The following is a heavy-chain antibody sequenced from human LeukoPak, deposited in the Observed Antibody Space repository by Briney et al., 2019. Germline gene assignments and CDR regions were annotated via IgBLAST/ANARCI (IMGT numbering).Heavy chain of an antibody. Sequence: PGGSLRLSCAASGFTFSTYAMGWVRQAPGKGLEWVAVIWYDGSNKYYAESVKGRFTISRDNSKNTLYLQMNSLRAEDTAVYYCARAYSSGWYYFDYWGQGTLVTVSS. CDR2: IWYDGSNK. CDR1: GFTFSTYA. V-gene: IGHV3-33*08. J-gene: IGHJ4*02. D-gene: IGHD6-19*01. CDR3: ARAYSSGWYYFDY.